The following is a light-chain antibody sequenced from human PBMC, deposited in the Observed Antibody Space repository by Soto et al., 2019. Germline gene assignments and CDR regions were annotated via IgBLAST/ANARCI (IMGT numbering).Light chain of an antibody. V-gene: IGKV1-12*01. CDR3: QQANSFPLG. J-gene: IGKJ4*01. CDR2: PAS. Sequence: DIQMTQSPSSVSASVGDRVTITCRASQYISSWLAWYQQKPGKAPKLLLYPASSLQSGVPARFSGSGSGTEFTVAISSLQPEDVATYYCQQANSFPLGFGGGTKVEIK. CDR1: QYISSW.